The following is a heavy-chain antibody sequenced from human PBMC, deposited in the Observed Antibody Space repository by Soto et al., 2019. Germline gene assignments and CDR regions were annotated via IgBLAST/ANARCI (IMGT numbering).Heavy chain of an antibody. D-gene: IGHD2-2*03. V-gene: IGHV4-31*03. CDR3: ARDVDIVVVPAAREGWFDP. J-gene: IGHJ5*02. Sequence: SETLSLTCTVSGGSISSGGYYWSWIRQHPGKGLEWIGYIYYSGSTYYNPSLKSRVTISVDTSKNQFSLKLSSVTAADTAVYYCARDVDIVVVPAAREGWFDPWGQGTLVTVS. CDR1: GGSISSGGYY. CDR2: IYYSGST.